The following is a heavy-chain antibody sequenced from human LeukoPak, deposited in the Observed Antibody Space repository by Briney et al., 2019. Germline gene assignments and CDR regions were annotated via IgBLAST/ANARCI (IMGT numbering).Heavy chain of an antibody. CDR1: GVSVSDVRYY. V-gene: IGHV4-31*03. D-gene: IGHD2-2*01. CDR3: ATPYCSSISCLDVFNV. J-gene: IGHJ3*01. CDR2: KYYSGSA. Sequence: PSQTLALTCNVSGVSVSDVRYYWTWIRQHPGKGLEWIGYKYYSGSAKYNPSLKSRLTISIDTSKNQFSLQLSSVTAADTATYYCATPYCSSISCLDVFNVWGQGTRVTVSS.